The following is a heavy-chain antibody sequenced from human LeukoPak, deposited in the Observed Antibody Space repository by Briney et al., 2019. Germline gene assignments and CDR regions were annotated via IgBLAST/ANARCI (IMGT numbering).Heavy chain of an antibody. CDR1: GFTFSTYV. J-gene: IGHJ4*02. Sequence: GGSLRLSCSVSGFTFSTYVMHWVRQAPGKGPEYVPAISSNGDNTYYADSVKGRFTISRDNSKNTLYLQMSSLRADDTAVYYCVRGTGYWGQGTLVTVSS. V-gene: IGHV3-64D*06. CDR2: ISSNGDNT. CDR3: VRGTGY.